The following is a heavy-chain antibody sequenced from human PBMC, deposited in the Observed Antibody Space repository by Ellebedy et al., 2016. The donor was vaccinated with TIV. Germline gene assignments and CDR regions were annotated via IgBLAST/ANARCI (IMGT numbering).Heavy chain of an antibody. CDR2: IYTSGST. Sequence: SETLSLTCTVSGGSISSSSYYWSWIRQPAGTGLEWIGRIYTSGSTNYNPSLKSRVTMSVDTSKNQFSLKLSSVTAADTAVYYCARDKLVVPSDYWYFDLWGRGTLVTVSS. J-gene: IGHJ2*01. V-gene: IGHV4-61*02. D-gene: IGHD2-2*01. CDR1: GGSISSSSYY. CDR3: ARDKLVVPSDYWYFDL.